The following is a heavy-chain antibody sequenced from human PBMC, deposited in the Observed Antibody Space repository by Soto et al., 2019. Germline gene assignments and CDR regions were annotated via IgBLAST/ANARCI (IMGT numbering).Heavy chain of an antibody. D-gene: IGHD6-19*01. Sequence: QVHLAESGGGVVQPGTSLTLSCAASGFPFDRYAIHWVRQAPGKGLEWVAAIWYDGSYTYYGESVKGRFLISRDNSKNTVFLEMNSLRAEDAAGYFFAKGMIAGAAGAFDSWGPGTRVIVSS. V-gene: IGHV3-33*03. J-gene: IGHJ3*01. CDR1: GFPFDRYA. CDR3: AKGMIAGAAGAFDS. CDR2: IWYDGSYT.